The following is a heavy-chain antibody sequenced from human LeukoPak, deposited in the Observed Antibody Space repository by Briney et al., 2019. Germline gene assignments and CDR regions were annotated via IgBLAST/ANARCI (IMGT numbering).Heavy chain of an antibody. V-gene: IGHV1-18*01. CDR1: GYTFTSYG. J-gene: IGHJ4*02. CDR2: ISAYNGNT. CDR3: ARVYYGSGSYYKMIDY. D-gene: IGHD3-10*01. Sequence: VASVKVSCKASGYTFTSYGISWVRQAPGQGLEWMGWISAYNGNTNYAQKLQGRVTMTTDTSTSTAYMELRSLRSDDTAVYYCARVYYGSGSYYKMIDYWGQGTLVTVSS.